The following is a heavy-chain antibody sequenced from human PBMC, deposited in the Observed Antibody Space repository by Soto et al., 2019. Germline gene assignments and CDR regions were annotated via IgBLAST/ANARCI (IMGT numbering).Heavy chain of an antibody. CDR2: ISGSGRST. J-gene: IGHJ4*02. Sequence: EVQLVESGGGLVQPGGSLRLSCAASGFTFSSYAMSWVRQAPGQGLEWVSAISGSGRSTYYPDSVKGRFTISRDNSKNTRYLQLNSLRAEDTDVKDCAKFIYRTWLGFFDSWGQGTLVTVSS. CDR1: GFTFSSYA. D-gene: IGHD6-19*01. CDR3: AKFIYRTWLGFFDS. V-gene: IGHV3-23*04.